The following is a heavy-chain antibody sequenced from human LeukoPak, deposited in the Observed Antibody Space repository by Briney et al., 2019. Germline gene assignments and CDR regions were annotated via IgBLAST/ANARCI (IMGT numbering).Heavy chain of an antibody. Sequence: SVKVSCKASGGTFSSYAISWVRQAPGQGLEWMGGIIPIFGTANYAQKFQGRVTMTRDTSTSTVYMELSSLRSEDTAVYYCAREWWGYCSSTSCHGNDYWGQGTLVTVSS. CDR3: AREWWGYCSSTSCHGNDY. J-gene: IGHJ4*02. D-gene: IGHD2-2*01. CDR1: GGTFSSYA. CDR2: IIPIFGTA. V-gene: IGHV1-69*05.